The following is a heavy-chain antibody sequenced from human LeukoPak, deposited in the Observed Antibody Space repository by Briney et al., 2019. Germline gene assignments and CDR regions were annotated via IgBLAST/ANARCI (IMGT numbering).Heavy chain of an antibody. CDR2: INPSGGST. V-gene: IGHV1-46*01. CDR1: GYTFTSYY. CDR3: ARRALELRAFDI. J-gene: IGHJ3*02. D-gene: IGHD1-7*01. Sequence: PAASVKVSCKASGYTFTSYYMHWVRQAPGQGLEWMGTINPSGGSTSYAQKFQGRVTMTRDTSTSTVYMELSSLRSEDTAVYYCARRALELRAFDIWGQGTMVTVSS.